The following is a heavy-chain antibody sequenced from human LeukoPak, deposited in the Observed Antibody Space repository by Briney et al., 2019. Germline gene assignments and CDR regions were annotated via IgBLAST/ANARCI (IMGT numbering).Heavy chain of an antibody. D-gene: IGHD5-18*01. CDR1: GFTFSSYG. V-gene: IGHV3-33*01. CDR3: ARCVDTAMVIFDY. J-gene: IGHJ4*02. Sequence: GGSLRLSCAASGFTFSSYGMHWVRQAPGKGLEWVAVIWYDGSNKYYADSVKGRFTISRDNSKNTLYLQMNSLRAEDTAVYCCARCVDTAMVIFDYWGQGTLVTVSS. CDR2: IWYDGSNK.